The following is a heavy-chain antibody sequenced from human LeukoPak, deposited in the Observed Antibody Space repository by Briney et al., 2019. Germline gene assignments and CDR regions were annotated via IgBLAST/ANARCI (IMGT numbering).Heavy chain of an antibody. D-gene: IGHD6-13*01. J-gene: IGHJ5*02. CDR2: IYHSGST. V-gene: IGHV4-38-2*02. CDR1: GYSISSGYY. Sequence: LETLSLTCTVSGYSISSGYYWGWIRQPPGKGLEWIGSIYHSGSTYYNPSLKSRVTISVDTSKNQFSLRLSSVTAADTAVYYCVRDGYSSSWYWFDPWGQGTLVTVSS. CDR3: VRDGYSSSWYWFDP.